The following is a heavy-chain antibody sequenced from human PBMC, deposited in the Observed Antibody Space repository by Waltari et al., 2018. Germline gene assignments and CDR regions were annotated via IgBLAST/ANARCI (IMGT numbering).Heavy chain of an antibody. Sequence: EVQLVESGGGLVPTGGFVRPSCSASGFSFSTYWMNWARQAPGEGLVWVSRIKSDGSTTAYADSVKGRFTTSRDNAKNTLYLQMNSLRADDTAVYYCVRSAFLDVWGQGTTVTVSS. CDR3: VRSAFLDV. J-gene: IGHJ6*02. V-gene: IGHV3-74*01. D-gene: IGHD3-16*01. CDR1: GFSFSTYW. CDR2: IKSDGSTT.